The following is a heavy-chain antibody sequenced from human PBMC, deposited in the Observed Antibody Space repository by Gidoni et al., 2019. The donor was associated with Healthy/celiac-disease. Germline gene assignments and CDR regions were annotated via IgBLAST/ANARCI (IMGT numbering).Heavy chain of an antibody. J-gene: IGHJ4*02. CDR3: ARPPASSGYYPYYFDY. Sequence: QLQLQESGPGLVKPSETLSLTCTVSGGSISSSSYYWGWIRQPPGKGLEWIGSIYYSGSTYYNPSLKSRVTISVDTSKNQFSLKLSSVTAADTAVYYCARPPASSGYYPYYFDYWGQGTLVTVSS. CDR2: IYYSGST. CDR1: GGSISSSSYY. V-gene: IGHV4-39*01. D-gene: IGHD3-22*01.